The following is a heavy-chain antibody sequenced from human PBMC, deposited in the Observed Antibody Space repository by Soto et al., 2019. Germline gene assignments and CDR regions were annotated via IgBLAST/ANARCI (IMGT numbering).Heavy chain of an antibody. V-gene: IGHV1-58*01. D-gene: IGHD3-10*01. J-gene: IGHJ5*02. Sequence: QMQLVQSGPEVKMPGTSVKVSCKASGFTFTSSAVQWVRQASGQRLECRGWMVVGSGNTNYAQKFHERVTFTRDLSTSTANMELSSLRFEDTAVYYCAEDSRWYASGSPGWFDPWGQGTLVTVSS. CDR2: MVVGSGNT. CDR1: GFTFTSSA. CDR3: AEDSRWYASGSPGWFDP.